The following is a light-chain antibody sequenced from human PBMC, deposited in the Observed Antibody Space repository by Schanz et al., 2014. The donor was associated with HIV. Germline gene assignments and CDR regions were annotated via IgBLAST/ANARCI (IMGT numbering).Light chain of an antibody. J-gene: IGLJ2*01. CDR3: SSYTSSSTVV. CDR2: DVN. CDR1: SSDIGAYNY. Sequence: QSALTQPASVSGSPGQSITISCTGTSSDIGAYNYVSWYQQYPGKAPKLVIYDVNNRPSGVSNRFSGSKSGNTASLTISGLQAEDEADYYCSSYTSSSTVVFGGGTKLTVL. V-gene: IGLV2-14*01.